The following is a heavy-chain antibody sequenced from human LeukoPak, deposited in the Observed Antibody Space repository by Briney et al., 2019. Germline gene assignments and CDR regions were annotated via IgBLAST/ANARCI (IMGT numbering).Heavy chain of an antibody. D-gene: IGHD6-19*01. CDR1: GGSISTYY. J-gene: IGHJ4*02. CDR2: INYSGST. Sequence: SETLSLTCTVSGGSISTYYWTWLRQPPGKGLEWIGFINYSGSTNYNPSLKSRVTMSVDTSKDQFSLRLSSVTAADTAVYYCARRSSGWEGNYFDYWGQGALVTVSS. V-gene: IGHV4-59*01. CDR3: ARRSSGWEGNYFDY.